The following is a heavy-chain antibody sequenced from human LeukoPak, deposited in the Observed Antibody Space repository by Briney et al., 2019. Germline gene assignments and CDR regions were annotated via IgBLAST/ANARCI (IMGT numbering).Heavy chain of an antibody. Sequence: SETLSXTCTVSGGSISSYYWSWIRQPPGKGLEWIGYIYYSGSTNYNPSLKSRVTISVDTSKNQFSLKLSSVTAADTAVYYCANXGTVYYYYYMDVWGKGTTVTVSS. CDR1: GGSISSYY. J-gene: IGHJ6*03. CDR2: IYYSGST. V-gene: IGHV4-59*12. D-gene: IGHD1-1*01. CDR3: ANXGTVYYYYYMDV.